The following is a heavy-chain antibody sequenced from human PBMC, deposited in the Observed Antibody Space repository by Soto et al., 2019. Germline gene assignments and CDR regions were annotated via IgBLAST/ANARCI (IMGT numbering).Heavy chain of an antibody. Sequence: GGSLRLSCRASRFTFSNHALTWVRRAPGKGLEWVSAISGNGVSTYYADSVKGRFTISRDASENTLYLQMNSLRAEDTAIYYCAKNSGFHYYDSSGIEYWGQGTLVTVSS. J-gene: IGHJ4*02. CDR3: AKNSGFHYYDSSGIEY. D-gene: IGHD3-22*01. V-gene: IGHV3-23*01. CDR2: ISGNGVST. CDR1: RFTFSNHA.